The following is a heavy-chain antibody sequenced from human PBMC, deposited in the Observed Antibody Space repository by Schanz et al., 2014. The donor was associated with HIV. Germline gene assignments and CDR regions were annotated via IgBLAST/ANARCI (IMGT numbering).Heavy chain of an antibody. CDR2: ISESGGRT. D-gene: IGHD3-22*01. CDR3: AKPEYDSSGNSQSHFDY. CDR1: GFSFSTYG. V-gene: IGHV3-23*04. J-gene: IGHJ4*02. Sequence: VQLVESGGGVVQPGRSLRLSCAASGFSFSTYGIHWVRQAPGKGLEWVSSISESGGRTYYADSVNGRFTISRDNSKNTLYLQMTTLRTEDTAVYYCAKPEYDSSGNSQSHFDYWGRGTLVTVSS.